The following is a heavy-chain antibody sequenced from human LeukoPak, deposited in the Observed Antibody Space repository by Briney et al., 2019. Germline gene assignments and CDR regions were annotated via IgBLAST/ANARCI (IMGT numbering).Heavy chain of an antibody. CDR3: ARDSGEKTYYDFWSGYYTEY. CDR1: GGSISSYY. CDR2: IYTRGST. Sequence: SETLSLTCTVAGGSISSYYWSWIRQPAGKGLEWIGRIYTRGSTNYNPSLKSRVTMSVDTSKNQFSLNLSSVTAADTAVYYCARDSGEKTYYDFWSGYYTEYWGQGTLVTVSS. J-gene: IGHJ4*02. D-gene: IGHD3-3*01. V-gene: IGHV4-4*07.